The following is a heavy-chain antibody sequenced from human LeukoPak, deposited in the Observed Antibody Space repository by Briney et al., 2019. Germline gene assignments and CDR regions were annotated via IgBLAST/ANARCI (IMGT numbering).Heavy chain of an antibody. CDR2: IYHSGST. Sequence: PSGTLSLTCVVSGDSISSSTWWSWVRQPPGKGLEWIGQIYHSGSTNNNPSLKSRVTISVDKSKNQFSLKLRSVTAADTAVYYCARFTSSSSPAFDIWGQGTMVTVSS. D-gene: IGHD6-6*01. J-gene: IGHJ3*02. V-gene: IGHV4-4*02. CDR3: ARFTSSSSPAFDI. CDR1: GDSISSSTW.